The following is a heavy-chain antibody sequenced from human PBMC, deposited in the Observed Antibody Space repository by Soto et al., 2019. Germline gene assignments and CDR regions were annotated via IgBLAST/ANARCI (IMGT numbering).Heavy chain of an antibody. V-gene: IGHV3-30-3*01. Sequence: PGGSLRLSCAASGFTFSLYAMHWVRQAPGKGLEWVAVISYDGSNKCYADSVKGQFTISRDNSKNTLYLQMNSLRAEDTAVYYCARDEGDRSGYQIHWGQGTLVTVSS. CDR3: ARDEGDRSGYQIH. CDR1: GFTFSLYA. D-gene: IGHD3-22*01. CDR2: ISYDGSNK. J-gene: IGHJ4*02.